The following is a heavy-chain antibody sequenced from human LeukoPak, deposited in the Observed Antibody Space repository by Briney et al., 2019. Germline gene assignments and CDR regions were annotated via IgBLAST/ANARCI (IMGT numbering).Heavy chain of an antibody. CDR1: GYTFTSHG. J-gene: IGHJ4*02. Sequence: ASAKVSCKASGYTFTSHGISWVRQAPGQGLEWMGWVSTYNGNTNYVPKYQGRVTMTTDTSTSTAYMELRSLRSDDTAVYYCARDVDTATDQINDYWGQGTLVTVSS. D-gene: IGHD5-18*01. CDR3: ARDVDTATDQINDY. V-gene: IGHV1-18*04. CDR2: VSTYNGNT.